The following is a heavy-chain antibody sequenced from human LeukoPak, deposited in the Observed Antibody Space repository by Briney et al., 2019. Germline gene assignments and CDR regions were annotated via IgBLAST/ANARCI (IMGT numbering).Heavy chain of an antibody. D-gene: IGHD6-19*01. V-gene: IGHV3-21*01. Sequence: PGGSLRLSCAASGFTFSSYGMHWVRQAPGKGLEWVSSISSSSSYIYYADSVKGRFTISRDNAKNSLYLQMNSLRAEDTAVYYCARDTGYSSGWYDYWGQGTLVTVSS. CDR3: ARDTGYSSGWYDY. CDR2: ISSSSSYI. J-gene: IGHJ4*02. CDR1: GFTFSSYG.